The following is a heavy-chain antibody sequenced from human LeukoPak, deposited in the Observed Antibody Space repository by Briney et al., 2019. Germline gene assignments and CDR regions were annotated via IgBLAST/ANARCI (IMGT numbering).Heavy chain of an antibody. V-gene: IGHV3-11*04. J-gene: IGHJ2*01. CDR2: ISDRGSSK. CDR1: GFNFGDFY. Sequence: PGGSLRLSCAASGFNFGDFYMTWIRQAPGKGLEFISYISDRGSSKDYVDSVRGQFTISRDNANNSLYLQMNTLRVEDTAIYYCARTIVGATVDWYFDLWDRGTPVTVSS. CDR3: ARTIVGATVDWYFDL. D-gene: IGHD1-26*01.